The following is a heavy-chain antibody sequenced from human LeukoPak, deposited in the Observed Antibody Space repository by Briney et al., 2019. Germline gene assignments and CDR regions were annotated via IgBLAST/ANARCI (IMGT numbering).Heavy chain of an antibody. CDR3: ATLTYYYGSGSYYSPIDY. CDR1: GFTFSSYE. J-gene: IGHJ4*02. V-gene: IGHV3-48*03. D-gene: IGHD3-10*01. CDR2: ISSSGSTI. Sequence: GGSLRLSCAASGFTFSSYEMNWVRQAPGKGLEWVSYISSSGSTIYYADSVKGRFTISRDNAKNSLYLQMNSLRAVDTAVYYCATLTYYYGSGSYYSPIDYWGQGTLVTVSS.